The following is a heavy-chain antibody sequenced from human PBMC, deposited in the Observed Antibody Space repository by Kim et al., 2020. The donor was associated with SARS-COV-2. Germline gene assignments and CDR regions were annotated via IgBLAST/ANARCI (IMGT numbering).Heavy chain of an antibody. CDR1: GYTFGAYA. V-gene: IGHV7-4-1*02. J-gene: IGHJ4*02. CDR3: ARDGSGSYLHGVDY. D-gene: IGHD1-26*01. CDR2: INTDTGNP. Sequence: ASVKVSCEASGYTFGAYAMSWVRQAPGQGLEWIGWINTDTGNPRYAQGFTGRFVLSLDTSVGTAYLQISSLKAEDTAVYYCARDGSGSYLHGVDYWGQET.